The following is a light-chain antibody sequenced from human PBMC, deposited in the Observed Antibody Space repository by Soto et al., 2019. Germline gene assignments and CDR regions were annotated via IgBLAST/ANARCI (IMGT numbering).Light chain of an antibody. CDR1: SSEVGGYNY. J-gene: IGLJ1*01. V-gene: IGLV2-14*01. Sequence: QSALTQPASVSGSPGQSISISCTGTSSEVGGYNYVSWYQQHPGKAPKLMIYDVSNRPSGVSNRFSGSKSGNTASPTISGLQAEDEADYYCSSYTSSSTHNYVFGTRTRSPS. CDR3: SSYTSSSTHNYV. CDR2: DVS.